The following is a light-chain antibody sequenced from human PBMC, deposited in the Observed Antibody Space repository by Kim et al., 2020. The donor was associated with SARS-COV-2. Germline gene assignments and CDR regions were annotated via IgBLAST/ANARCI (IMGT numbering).Light chain of an antibody. J-gene: IGLJ2*01. Sequence: QSALTQPPSASGSPGQSVTISCTGTSSDVGGYNYVSWYQQYPGKAPKRMIYEVTKRPSGVPDRFSGSKSGNTASLTVSGLQAEDEADYYCSSYAGSNNFVVFGGGTQLTV. CDR2: EVT. CDR1: SSDVGGYNY. V-gene: IGLV2-8*01. CDR3: SSYAGSNNFVV.